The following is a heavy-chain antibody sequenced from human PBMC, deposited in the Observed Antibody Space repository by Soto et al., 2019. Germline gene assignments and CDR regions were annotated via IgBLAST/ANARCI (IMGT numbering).Heavy chain of an antibody. D-gene: IGHD7-27*01. J-gene: IGHJ4*02. CDR2: IYYSGST. Sequence: QVQLQESGPGLVQPSETLSLTCTVSGGSISSYYWSWIRQPPGKGLDWLGYIYYSGSTNYNPSLKSPVTISVDTSKNQFSLKLSSVTAADTAVYYCARRWGNSVDSWGQGTLVPVSS. CDR3: ARRWGNSVDS. CDR1: GGSISSYY. V-gene: IGHV4-59*01.